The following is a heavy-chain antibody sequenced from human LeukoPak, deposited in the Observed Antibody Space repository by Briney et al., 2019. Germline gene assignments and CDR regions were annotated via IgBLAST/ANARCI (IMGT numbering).Heavy chain of an antibody. Sequence: GASVKVSCKASGYTFTSYGISWVRQAPGQGLEWMGWISAYNGNTNYAQKLQGRVTMTTDTSTSTAYMELRSLRSDDTAVYYCATETGYDTGSYYFDYWGQGTLVTVSS. CDR3: ATETGYDTGSYYFDY. CDR1: GYTFTSYG. CDR2: ISAYNGNT. D-gene: IGHD5-12*01. V-gene: IGHV1-18*01. J-gene: IGHJ4*02.